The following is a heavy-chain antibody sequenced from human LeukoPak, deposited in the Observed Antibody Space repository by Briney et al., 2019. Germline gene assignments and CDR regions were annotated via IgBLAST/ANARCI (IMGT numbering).Heavy chain of an antibody. CDR1: GFTFRSYA. CDR2: INHSGST. J-gene: IGHJ6*02. V-gene: IGHV4-34*01. CDR3: ARGRVAAAGTREDVIGMDV. Sequence: PGGSLRLSCAPSGFTFRSYAMSWVREAPGKGLEWIGEINHSGSTNYNPSLKSRVTISVDTSKNQFSLKLSSVTAADTAVYYCARGRVAAAGTREDVIGMDVWGQGTTVTVSS. D-gene: IGHD6-13*01.